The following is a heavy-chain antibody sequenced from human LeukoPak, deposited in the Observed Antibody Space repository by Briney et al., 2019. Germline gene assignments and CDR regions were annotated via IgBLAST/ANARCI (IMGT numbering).Heavy chain of an antibody. Sequence: ASVKVSCTASGYTFTSYGISWVRQAPGQGLEWMRWISAYNGNTNYAQKLQGRVTMTTDTSTSTAYMELRSLRSDDTAVYYCARAPIEWELLDGLDYYYMDVWGKGTTVTVSS. CDR3: ARAPIEWELLDGLDYYYMDV. J-gene: IGHJ6*03. CDR2: ISAYNGNT. CDR1: GYTFTSYG. V-gene: IGHV1-18*01. D-gene: IGHD1-26*01.